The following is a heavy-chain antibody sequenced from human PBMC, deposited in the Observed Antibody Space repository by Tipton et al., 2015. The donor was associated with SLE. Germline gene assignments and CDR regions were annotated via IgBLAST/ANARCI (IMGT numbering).Heavy chain of an antibody. Sequence: SLRLSCAASGFTFSSYSMNWVRQAPGKGLEWVSSISSSRSYIYYADSVKGRFTISRDNAKNSLYLQMNSLRAEDTAVYYCARDLLGIAVAGTVDYWGQGTLVTVSS. CDR3: ARDLLGIAVAGTVDY. CDR1: GFTFSSYS. CDR2: ISSSRSYI. J-gene: IGHJ4*02. V-gene: IGHV3-21*03. D-gene: IGHD6-19*01.